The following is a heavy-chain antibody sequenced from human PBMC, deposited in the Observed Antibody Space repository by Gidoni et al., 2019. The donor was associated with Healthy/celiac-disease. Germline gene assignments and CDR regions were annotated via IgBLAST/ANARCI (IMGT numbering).Heavy chain of an antibody. D-gene: IGHD3-22*01. Sequence: ASTYYNPSLKSRVTISVDTSKNQFSLKLSSVTAADTAVYYCARAGDYYDSSGQGYGMDVWGQGTTVTVSS. J-gene: IGHJ6*02. CDR3: ARAGDYYDSSGQGYGMDV. CDR2: AST. V-gene: IGHV4-30-2*05.